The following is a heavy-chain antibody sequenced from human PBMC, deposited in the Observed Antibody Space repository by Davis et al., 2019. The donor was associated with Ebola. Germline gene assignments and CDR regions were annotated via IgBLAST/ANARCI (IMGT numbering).Heavy chain of an antibody. CDR3: AREGYSSGWYVGGTTGIDY. V-gene: IGHV1-3*01. Sequence: ASVKVSCKASGYTFTSYAMHWVRQAPGQRLEWMGWINAGNGNTKYSQKFQGRVTITRDTSASTAYMELSSLRSEDTAVYYCAREGYSSGWYVGGTTGIDYWGQGTLVTVSS. CDR2: INAGNGNT. CDR1: GYTFTSYA. J-gene: IGHJ4*02. D-gene: IGHD6-19*01.